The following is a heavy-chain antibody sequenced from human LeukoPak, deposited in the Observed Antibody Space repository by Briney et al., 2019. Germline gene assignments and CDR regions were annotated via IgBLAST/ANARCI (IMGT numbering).Heavy chain of an antibody. V-gene: IGHV4-34*01. CDR3: ARVSSRNYYGSGSYYKGRYFQH. CDR2: INHSGST. CDR1: GGSFSGYY. D-gene: IGHD3-10*01. J-gene: IGHJ1*01. Sequence: PSETLSLTCAVYGGSFSGYYWSWIRQPPGKGLEWIGEINHSGSTNYNPSLNSRVTISVDTSKNQFSLKLSSVTAADTAVYYCARVSSRNYYGSGSYYKGRYFQHWGQGTLVTVSS.